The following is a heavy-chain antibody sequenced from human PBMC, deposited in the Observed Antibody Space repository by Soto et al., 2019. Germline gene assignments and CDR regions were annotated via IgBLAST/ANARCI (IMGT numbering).Heavy chain of an antibody. Sequence: AGGSLRLSCAASGFTFSSYSMNWVRQAPGKGLEWVSSISGSGGNTYYADSVKGRFTISRDNSKNTLYLQMNSLRAEDTAVYYCARAPYDILTGYFHHPDYWGQGTLVTVSS. J-gene: IGHJ4*02. CDR1: GFTFSSYS. CDR2: ISGSGGNT. CDR3: ARAPYDILTGYFHHPDY. D-gene: IGHD3-9*01. V-gene: IGHV3-23*01.